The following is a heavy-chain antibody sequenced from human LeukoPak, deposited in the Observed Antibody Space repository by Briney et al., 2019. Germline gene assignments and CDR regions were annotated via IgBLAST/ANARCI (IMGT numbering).Heavy chain of an antibody. J-gene: IGHJ4*02. D-gene: IGHD3-22*01. Sequence: PGGSLRLSCAASGFTFSSYEMNWVRQAPGKGLEWVSYISSSGSTIYYADSVKGRFTISRDNAKNSLYLQMNSLRAEDTAVYYCARRGYRDSSGYDYWGQGALVTVSS. CDR1: GFTFSSYE. CDR3: ARRGYRDSSGYDY. CDR2: ISSSGSTI. V-gene: IGHV3-48*03.